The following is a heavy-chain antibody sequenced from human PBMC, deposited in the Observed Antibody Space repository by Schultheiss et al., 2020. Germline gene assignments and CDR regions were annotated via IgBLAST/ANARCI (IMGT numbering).Heavy chain of an antibody. D-gene: IGHD4-17*01. CDR1: GFTFSSYA. V-gene: IGHV3-23*01. CDR3: AKGDGDQRYFDY. J-gene: IGHJ4*02. CDR2: ISGSGAGT. Sequence: GGSLRLSCAASGFTFSSYAMSWVRQAPGKGLEWVSSISGSGAGTYYADSVKGRFTISRDNSKNTLYLQMNSLRAEDTAVYYCAKGDGDQRYFDYWGQGTLVTVSS.